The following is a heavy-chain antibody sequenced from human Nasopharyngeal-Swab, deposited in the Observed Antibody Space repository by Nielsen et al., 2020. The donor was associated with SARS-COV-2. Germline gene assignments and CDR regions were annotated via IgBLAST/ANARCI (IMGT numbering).Heavy chain of an antibody. V-gene: IGHV3-21*01. Sequence: GESLKISCAASGFTFSSYSMNWVRQAPGRGLEWVSSISSSSAYIYYADSVKGRFTISRDNAKNSPYLQMNSLRAEDTAVYYCAKDYYGSGGAYYFDYWGQGTLVTVSS. D-gene: IGHD3-10*01. CDR2: ISSSSAYI. CDR3: AKDYYGSGGAYYFDY. J-gene: IGHJ4*02. CDR1: GFTFSSYS.